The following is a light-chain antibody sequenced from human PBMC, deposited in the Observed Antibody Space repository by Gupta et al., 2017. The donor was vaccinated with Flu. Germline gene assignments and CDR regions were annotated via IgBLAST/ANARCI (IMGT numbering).Light chain of an antibody. Sequence: PGTLSVSPGERFTHACMASQSIGSSLAWYQQTPGQAPRLLISGASSRATGIPDRFSDSGFGTDFTLTIIILQSEDFAFYHFQQDNRWPPTFGQGTKLEIK. CDR2: GAS. CDR3: QQDNRWPPT. J-gene: IGKJ1*01. V-gene: IGKV3-15*01. CDR1: QSIGSS.